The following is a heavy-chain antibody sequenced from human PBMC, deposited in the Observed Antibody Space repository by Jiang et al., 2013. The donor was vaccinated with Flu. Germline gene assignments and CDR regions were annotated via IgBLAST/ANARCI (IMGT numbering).Heavy chain of an antibody. J-gene: IGHJ6*04. Sequence: VQLVESGAEVKKPGASVKVSCKASGYTFTSYDFSWVRQATGQGLEWIGWMNPNSGKTGYAQKFQGRVTMTRNISISTAYMELSSLTSEDTAVYYCVRRGWDDVWGKGTTVSVSS. CDR2: MNPNSGKT. V-gene: IGHV1-8*01. CDR1: GYTFTSYD. CDR3: VRRGWDDV. D-gene: IGHD6-19*01.